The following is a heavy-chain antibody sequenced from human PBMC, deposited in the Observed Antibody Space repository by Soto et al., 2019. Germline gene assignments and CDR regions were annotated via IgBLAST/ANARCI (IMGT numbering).Heavy chain of an antibody. J-gene: IGHJ4*02. D-gene: IGHD3-22*01. CDR2: TWYDGSNK. V-gene: IGHV3-33*01. Sequence: QVQLVESGGGVVQPGRSLRLSCAASGFTFSSYGMHWVRQAPGKGLEWVAVTWYDGSNKYYADSVKGRFTISRDNSKNTLYLQMNSLRAEDTAVYYCARDRVITTSRVFDYWGQGTLVTVSS. CDR1: GFTFSSYG. CDR3: ARDRVITTSRVFDY.